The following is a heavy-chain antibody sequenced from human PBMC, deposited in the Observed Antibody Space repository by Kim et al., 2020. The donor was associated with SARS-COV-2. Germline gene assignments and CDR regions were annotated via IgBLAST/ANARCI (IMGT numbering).Heavy chain of an antibody. CDR1: GGSISGNY. J-gene: IGHJ4*02. V-gene: IGHV4-59*01. CDR2: IFYSGST. CDR3: ARAPTGDGYNLDD. Sequence: SETLSLTCTVSGGSISGNYWSWIRQPPGKGLEWIGYIFYSGSTNYSPSLKSRVTISVDTSKKQFSLKLSSVTAADTAVYYCARAPTGDGYNLDDWGQGTLVTVSS. D-gene: IGHD5-12*01.